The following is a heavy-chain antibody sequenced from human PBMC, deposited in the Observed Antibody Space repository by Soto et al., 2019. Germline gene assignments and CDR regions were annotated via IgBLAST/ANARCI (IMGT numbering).Heavy chain of an antibody. Sequence: GGSLRLSCAASGFTFSSYSMHWVRQDPGKGLEWVAVISYDGSNKYYADSVKGRFTISRDNSKNTLYLQMNSLRAEDTAVYYCAIDIVLVPAAYYYYYGMDVWGQGTTVTVSS. J-gene: IGHJ6*02. CDR1: GFTFSSYS. CDR2: ISYDGSNK. CDR3: AIDIVLVPAAYYYYYGMDV. D-gene: IGHD2-2*01. V-gene: IGHV3-30-3*01.